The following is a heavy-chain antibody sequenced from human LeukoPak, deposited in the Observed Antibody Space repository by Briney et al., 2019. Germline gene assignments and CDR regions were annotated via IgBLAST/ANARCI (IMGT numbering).Heavy chain of an antibody. D-gene: IGHD6-13*01. CDR3: ARSQSSSLIDY. Sequence: GGSLRLSCAASGFSVNNNHMSWVRQAPGKGLEWVSFIHSGGDTYYADSVKGRFIISRDSSQNMLFLQMNSLTVEDTAVYYCARSQSSSLIDYWGQGTLVTVSS. CDR2: IHSGGDT. V-gene: IGHV3-66*01. CDR1: GFSVNNNH. J-gene: IGHJ4*02.